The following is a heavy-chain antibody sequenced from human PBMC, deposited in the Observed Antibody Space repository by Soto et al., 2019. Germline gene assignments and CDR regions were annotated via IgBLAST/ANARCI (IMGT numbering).Heavy chain of an antibody. J-gene: IGHJ5*02. Sequence: SVKVSCKASGFTFTSSAVQWVRQARGQRLEWIGWIVVGSGNTNYAQKFQERVTMTTDMSTSTAYMELRSLRSDVTAVYYCARTYYYDSSGFNWFDPVGQRTLVTVSS. CDR1: GFTFTSSA. V-gene: IGHV1-58*01. CDR3: ARTYYYDSSGFNWFDP. D-gene: IGHD3-22*01. CDR2: IVVGSGNT.